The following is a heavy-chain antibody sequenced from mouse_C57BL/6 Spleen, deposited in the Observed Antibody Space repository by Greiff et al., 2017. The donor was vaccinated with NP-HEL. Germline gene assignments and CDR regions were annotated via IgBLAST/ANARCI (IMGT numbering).Heavy chain of an antibody. CDR2: FHPYNDDT. V-gene: IGHV1-47*01. D-gene: IGHD1-1*01. J-gene: IGHJ2*01. CDR3: ASGGYCSSSQYYFDY. Sequence: QVQLQQSGAELVKPGASVKMSCKASGYTFTTYPIEWMKQNHGKSLEWIGNFHPYNDDTKYNEKFKGKATLTVEKSSSTVYLELSRLASDDSAVYSCASGGYCSSSQYYFDYWGQGTTLTVSS. CDR1: GYTFTTYP.